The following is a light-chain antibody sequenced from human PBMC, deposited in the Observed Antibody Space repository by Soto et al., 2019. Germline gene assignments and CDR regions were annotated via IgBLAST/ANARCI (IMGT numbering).Light chain of an antibody. Sequence: DTQLTQSPPFLSASVGDRVTITCRASQGISSYLAWYQQKPGKAPKLLIYAASNLQSGVPSRFSGSGSGTDFTLTISSLQPEDFATYFCQQSYSTPPWTFGQGTKVDIK. V-gene: IGKV1-39*01. CDR2: AAS. CDR3: QQSYSTPPWT. J-gene: IGKJ1*01. CDR1: QGISSY.